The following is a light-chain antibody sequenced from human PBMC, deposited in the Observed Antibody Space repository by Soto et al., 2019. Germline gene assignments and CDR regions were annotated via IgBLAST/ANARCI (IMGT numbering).Light chain of an antibody. CDR2: GTS. Sequence: EVVLTHSPATLSLSPGERATLSCSASQSVSSTYLAWYQQQPGQAPRLLMSGTSNRATGTPDRFSGSGSGTDFTLTISRLEPEDFAVFYCQQYAVSPITFGQGTRLEIK. V-gene: IGKV3-20*01. CDR3: QQYAVSPIT. CDR1: QSVSSTY. J-gene: IGKJ5*01.